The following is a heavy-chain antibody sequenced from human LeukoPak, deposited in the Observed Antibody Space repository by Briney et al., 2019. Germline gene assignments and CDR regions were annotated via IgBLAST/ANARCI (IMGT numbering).Heavy chain of an antibody. CDR1: GGSISSGGYH. Sequence: SETLSLTCTVSGGSISSGGYHWSWIRQHPGKGLEWIGYIYYSGSTNYNPSLKSRVTISVDTSKNQFSLKLSSVTAADTAVYYCARANVLRFLEWFRGVRRRSDAFDIWGQGTMVTVSS. J-gene: IGHJ3*02. CDR3: ARANVLRFLEWFRGVRRRSDAFDI. D-gene: IGHD3-3*01. V-gene: IGHV4-61*08. CDR2: IYYSGST.